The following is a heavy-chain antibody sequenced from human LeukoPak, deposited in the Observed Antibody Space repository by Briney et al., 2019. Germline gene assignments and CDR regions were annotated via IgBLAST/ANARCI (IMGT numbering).Heavy chain of an antibody. D-gene: IGHD2-15*01. CDR1: GGSFSGYY. Sequence: SETLSLTCAVYGGSFSGYYWSWIRQPPGKGLEWIGEINHSGNTNYNPSLKSRVIISVDTSKNQLSLKLSSVTAADTAVYYCARGRVPATSVTGYWCQGTLVTVFS. CDR3: ARGRVPATSVTGY. J-gene: IGHJ4*02. V-gene: IGHV4-34*01. CDR2: INHSGNT.